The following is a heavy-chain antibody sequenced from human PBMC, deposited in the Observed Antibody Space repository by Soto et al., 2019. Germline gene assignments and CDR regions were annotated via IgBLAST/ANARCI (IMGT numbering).Heavy chain of an antibody. CDR1: GGSISSGDYY. J-gene: IGHJ4*02. CDR3: ARRYSGYGDY. V-gene: IGHV4-30-2*01. Sequence: SETLSLTCTVSGGSISSGDYYWSWIRQPPGKDLEWIGYIYHSGSTYYNPSLTSRVTLSVDRSKNQFSLKVSSVTAADTAVYYCARRYSGYGDYWGQGTLVTVSS. D-gene: IGHD5-12*01. CDR2: IYHSGST.